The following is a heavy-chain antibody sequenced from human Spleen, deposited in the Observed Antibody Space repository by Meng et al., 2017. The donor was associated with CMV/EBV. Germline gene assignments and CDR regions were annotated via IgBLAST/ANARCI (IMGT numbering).Heavy chain of an antibody. V-gene: IGHV1-46*01. CDR3: ARDSLVVVPAATPAYGMDV. CDR2: INPSGGST. J-gene: IGHJ6*02. Sequence: ASVKVSCKASGYIFTNYGVSWVRQAPGQGLEWMGIINPSGGSTSYAQKFQGRVTMTRDTSTSTVYMELSSLRSEDTAVYYCARDSLVVVPAATPAYGMDVWGQGTTVTVSS. CDR1: GYIFTNYG. D-gene: IGHD2-2*02.